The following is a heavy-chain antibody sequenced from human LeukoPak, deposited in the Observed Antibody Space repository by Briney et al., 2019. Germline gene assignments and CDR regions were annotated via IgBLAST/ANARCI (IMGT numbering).Heavy chain of an antibody. CDR2: IYYSGTT. D-gene: IGHD5-12*01. CDR1: GGSISSYY. J-gene: IGHJ3*02. CDR3: ARLRSRDGYDYDAFDI. V-gene: IGHV4-59*08. Sequence: PSETLSLTCTVSGGSISSYYWSWIRHPPGKGLEWIGYIYYSGTTSQNPSLKSRVTISVHTSKNQVFLKLRSVTAADTAVYYCARLRSRDGYDYDAFDIWGQGTMVTVSS.